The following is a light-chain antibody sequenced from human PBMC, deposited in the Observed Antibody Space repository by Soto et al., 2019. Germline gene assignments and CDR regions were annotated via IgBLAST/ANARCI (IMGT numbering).Light chain of an antibody. Sequence: EIVMTRSPATLSVSPVGVGGVCFMASQSISSNLAWYQQKPGQAPRLLIYGASTRATGIPARFSGSGSGTEFTLTISSLQSEDFEVYYCQQYNNWPITFGQGTRLEI. CDR2: GAS. V-gene: IGKV3-15*01. CDR3: QQYNNWPIT. J-gene: IGKJ5*01. CDR1: QSISSN.